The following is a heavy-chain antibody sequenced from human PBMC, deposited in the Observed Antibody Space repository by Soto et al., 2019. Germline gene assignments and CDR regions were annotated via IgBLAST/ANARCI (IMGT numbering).Heavy chain of an antibody. V-gene: IGHV3-74*01. J-gene: IGHJ5*02. Sequence: EVQLVESGGGLVQPGGSLKLTCAASGITINGYWMSWVRQVPGKGLVWVSRIKSDGSVTSYADSVKGRFTVSRDNAKNTVYLQMNSLRAEDTAVYYCARRDWFAPWGQGTLVTVAS. CDR3: ARRDWFAP. CDR1: GITINGYW. CDR2: IKSDGSVT.